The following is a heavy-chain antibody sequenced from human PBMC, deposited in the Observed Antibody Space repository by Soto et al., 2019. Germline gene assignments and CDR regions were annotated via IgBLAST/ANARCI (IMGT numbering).Heavy chain of an antibody. J-gene: IGHJ5*02. V-gene: IGHV4-30-2*01. CDR2: IYHSGST. D-gene: IGHD3-3*01. CDR1: GGSISSGGYS. Sequence: SETLSLTCAVSGGSISSGGYSWSWIRQPPGKGLEWIGYIYHSGSTYYNPSLKSRVTISVDRSKNQFSLKLSSVTAADTAVYYCARGKIIGPWGQGTLVTVSS. CDR3: ARGKIIGP.